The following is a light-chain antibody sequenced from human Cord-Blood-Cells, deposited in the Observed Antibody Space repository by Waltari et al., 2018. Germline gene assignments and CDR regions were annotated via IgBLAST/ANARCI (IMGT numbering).Light chain of an antibody. CDR2: AAS. CDR1: QGISSY. Sequence: DIQMTQYPPYLPAPVGDRDTLTCRASQGISSYLNWYQQKPGKAPKLLIYAASSLQSGLATMISGSAGGTYFTLTISSLHPEDFATYYCQQSYSTPLTFGGGTKVEIK. J-gene: IGKJ4*01. CDR3: QQSYSTPLT. V-gene: IGKV1-39*01.